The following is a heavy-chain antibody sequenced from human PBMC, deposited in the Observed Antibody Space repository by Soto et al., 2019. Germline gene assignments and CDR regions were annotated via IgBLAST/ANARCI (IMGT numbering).Heavy chain of an antibody. Sequence: SETLSLTCAVYGGSFSGYYWSWIRQPPGKGLEWIGEINHSGSTNYNPSLKSRVTISVDTSKNQFSLKLSSVTAADTAVYYCARIQRYWADDFASGPTPYYHYYGIDVWGQVTKFTVSS. CDR2: INHSGST. D-gene: IGHD3-3*01. V-gene: IGHV4-34*01. J-gene: IGHJ6*02. CDR1: GGSFSGYY. CDR3: ARIQRYWADDFASGPTPYYHYYGIDV.